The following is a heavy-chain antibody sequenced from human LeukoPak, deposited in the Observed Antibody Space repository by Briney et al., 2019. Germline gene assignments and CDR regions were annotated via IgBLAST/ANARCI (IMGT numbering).Heavy chain of an antibody. CDR2: IYSGGST. D-gene: IGHD6-19*01. CDR3: AGSSALYSTGWTY. Sequence: GGSLRLSCAASGFSVSSNYMSWVPQAPGKGLEWVSVIYSGGSTDYADSVKGRFTFSRDNSKNTLFLQMNNVRADDTAVYYCAGSSALYSTGWTYWGQGTLVTVSS. J-gene: IGHJ4*02. V-gene: IGHV3-53*01. CDR1: GFSVSSNY.